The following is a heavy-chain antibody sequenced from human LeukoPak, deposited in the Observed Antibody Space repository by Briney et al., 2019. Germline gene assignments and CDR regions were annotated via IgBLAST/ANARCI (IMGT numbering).Heavy chain of an antibody. CDR3: AKGSRLSGSGSHPDY. D-gene: IGHD3-10*01. CDR1: GFTFHNNG. Sequence: GGSLRLSCAASGFTFHNNGMSWVRQAPGKGLEWVSTISGSGGSTYYADSVKGRFTISRDNSKNTLYLQMNSLRAEDTAVYYCAKGSRLSGSGSHPDYWGQGTLVTVSS. J-gene: IGHJ4*02. CDR2: ISGSGGST. V-gene: IGHV3-23*01.